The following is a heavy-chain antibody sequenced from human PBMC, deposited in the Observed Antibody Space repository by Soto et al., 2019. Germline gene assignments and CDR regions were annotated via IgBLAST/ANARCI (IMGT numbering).Heavy chain of an antibody. CDR2: IYYSGST. Sequence: VQLQVSGPGLVKPSQTLSLTCTVSGGSISSGGYYWSWIRQHPGKGLEWIGYIYYSGSTYYNPSLKSRVTISVDTSKNQFSLKLSSVTAADTAVYYCARTTTTVTVGAFDIWGQGTMVTVSS. D-gene: IGHD4-4*01. CDR3: ARTTTTVTVGAFDI. J-gene: IGHJ3*02. CDR1: GGSISSGGYY. V-gene: IGHV4-31*03.